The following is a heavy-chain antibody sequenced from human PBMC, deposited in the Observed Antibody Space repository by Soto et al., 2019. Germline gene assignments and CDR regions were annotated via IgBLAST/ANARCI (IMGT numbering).Heavy chain of an antibody. CDR3: ARADYGDDDY. D-gene: IGHD4-17*01. CDR1: GYSFTSYR. CDR2: ISASNGDT. Sequence: QVQLVQSGAEVKKPGASVMVSCKASGYSFTSYRISWVRQAPGQGLEWMGWISASNGDTKYAQKLQDRVTMTTDTSTSTAYMELRSLRSDDTAVYFCARADYGDDDYWGQGTLITVSS. J-gene: IGHJ4*02. V-gene: IGHV1-18*01.